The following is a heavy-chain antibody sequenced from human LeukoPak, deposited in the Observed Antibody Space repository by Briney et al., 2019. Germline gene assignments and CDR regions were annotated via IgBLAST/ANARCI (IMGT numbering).Heavy chain of an antibody. D-gene: IGHD3-10*01. CDR2: ISYDGSNK. J-gene: IGHJ5*02. Sequence: GGSLRLSCAASGFTFSSYAMHWVRQAPGKGLEWVAVISYDGSNKYYADSVKGRFTISRDNSKNTLYLQMNSLRAEDTAVYCCARDRGELLLNWFDPWGQGTLVTVSS. V-gene: IGHV3-30-3*01. CDR1: GFTFSSYA. CDR3: ARDRGELLLNWFDP.